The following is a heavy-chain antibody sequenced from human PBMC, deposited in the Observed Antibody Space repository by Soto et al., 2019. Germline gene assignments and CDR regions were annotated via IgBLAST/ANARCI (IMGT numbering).Heavy chain of an antibody. CDR2: IYWDDDK. CDR1: GFSLITSGVG. J-gene: IGHJ5*02. V-gene: IGHV2-5*02. Sequence: QITLKESGPTLVKPTQTLTLTCTISGFSLITSGVGAGWIRQPPGKALEWLALIYWDDDKRYSPSLKSRLTITKDTSKTQVVLTMTNMDPVDTATYYCAHIVTGCFTWGRGALVTVSS. D-gene: IGHD3-16*01. CDR3: AHIVTGCFT.